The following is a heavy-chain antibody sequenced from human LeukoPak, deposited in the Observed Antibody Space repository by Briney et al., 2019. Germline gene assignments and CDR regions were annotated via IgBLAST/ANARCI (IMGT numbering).Heavy chain of an antibody. CDR2: IYYSGSA. J-gene: IGHJ4*02. V-gene: IGHV4-39*01. Sequence: SETLSLTCTVSGGSITNNNYYWDWIRQPPGKGLDWIGTIYYSGSAYYNPSLKSRVTISVDTSKNQFSLKLRSVTAADTAVYYCARQGGTAASGPDYWGQGTLVTVSS. D-gene: IGHD6-13*01. CDR1: GGSITNNNYY. CDR3: ARQGGTAASGPDY.